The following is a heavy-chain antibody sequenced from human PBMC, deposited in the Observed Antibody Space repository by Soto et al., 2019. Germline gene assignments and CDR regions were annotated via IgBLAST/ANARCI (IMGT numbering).Heavy chain of an antibody. CDR3: AREGGPPFYGMDA. J-gene: IGHJ6*02. CDR2: INPNSGGT. CDR1: GYTFTGYC. V-gene: IGHV1-2*04. Sequence: GASVKVSCKASGYTFTGYCMHWVRQAPGQGLEWMGWINPNSGGTNYAQKFQGWVTMTRDTSISTAYMELSRLRSDDTAVYYCAREGGPPFYGMDAWGQGTTVTVSS. D-gene: IGHD2-15*01.